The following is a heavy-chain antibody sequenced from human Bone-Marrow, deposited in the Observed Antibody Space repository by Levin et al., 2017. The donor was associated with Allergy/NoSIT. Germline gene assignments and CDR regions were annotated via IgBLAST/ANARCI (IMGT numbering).Heavy chain of an antibody. CDR1: GFTFSSYG. CDR3: AKDREQLVYYYYGMDV. D-gene: IGHD6-6*01. Sequence: GESLKISCAASGFTFSSYGMHWVRQAPGKGLEWVAVISYDGSNKYYADSVKGRFTISRDNSKNTLYLQMNSLRAEDTAVYYCAKDREQLVYYYYGMDVWGQGTTVTVSS. CDR2: ISYDGSNK. J-gene: IGHJ6*02. V-gene: IGHV3-30*18.